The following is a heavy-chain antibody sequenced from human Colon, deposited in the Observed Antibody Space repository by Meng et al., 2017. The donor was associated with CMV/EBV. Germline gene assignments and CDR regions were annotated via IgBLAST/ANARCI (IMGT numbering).Heavy chain of an antibody. CDR3: ARSPPAGFDH. V-gene: IGHV3-48*04. CDR2: VGSGTDLI. J-gene: IGHJ4*02. Sequence: GESLKISCAASGFTFSGYAMNWVRQAPGKGLEWVSYVGSGTDLIYYADSVKGRFTISRDDAKNSLYLEMHNLIAEDTAVYYCARSPPAGFDHWGQGALVTVSS. CDR1: GFTFSGYA.